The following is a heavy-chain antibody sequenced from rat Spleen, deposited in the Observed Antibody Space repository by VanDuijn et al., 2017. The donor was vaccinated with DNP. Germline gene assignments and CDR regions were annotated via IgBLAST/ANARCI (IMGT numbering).Heavy chain of an antibody. J-gene: IGHJ2*01. V-gene: IGHV2S30*01. CDR1: GFSLMDYS. D-gene: IGHD1-6*01. Sequence: QVQLKESGPGLVQPSQTLSLTCTVSGFSLMDYSVHWVRQPPGKGLEWMGRMKYGGDTYYNSALKSRLIFSRDTSKSQVFLKMNSLQTEDTAIYYCARVYTTDYYYYFDYWGQGVMVTVSS. CDR2: MKYGGDT. CDR3: ARVYTTDYYYYFDY.